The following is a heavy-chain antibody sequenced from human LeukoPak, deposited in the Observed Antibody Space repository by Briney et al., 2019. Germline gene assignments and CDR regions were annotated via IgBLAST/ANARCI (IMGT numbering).Heavy chain of an antibody. D-gene: IGHD5-18*01. CDR3: ARSLWIQLYWYFDL. V-gene: IGHV4-4*07. CDR2: IYTSGST. Sequence: PSETLSLTCTVSGGSISSYYWSWIRQPAGKGLEWIGRIYTSGSTNYNPSLKSRVTMSVDTSKNQFSLKLSSVTAADTAVYYCARSLWIQLYWYFDLWGRGTLVTVSS. J-gene: IGHJ2*01. CDR1: GGSISSYY.